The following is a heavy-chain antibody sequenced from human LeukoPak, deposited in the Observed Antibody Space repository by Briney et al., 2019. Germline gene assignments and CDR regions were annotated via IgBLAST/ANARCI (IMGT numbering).Heavy chain of an antibody. CDR3: ARAEINDYNRY. Sequence: SETLSLTCAVYGGPFSGYYWSWIRQPPGKGLEWIGEINHSGSINYNPSLKSRVTMSIDTSKNQFSLNVRSVTAADTAHYYCARAEINDYNRYWGQGILVIVSS. CDR1: GGPFSGYY. CDR2: INHSGSI. D-gene: IGHD5-24*01. J-gene: IGHJ4*02. V-gene: IGHV4-34*01.